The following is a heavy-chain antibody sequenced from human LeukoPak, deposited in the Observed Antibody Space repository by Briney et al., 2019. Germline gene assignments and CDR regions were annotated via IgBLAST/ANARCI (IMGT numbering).Heavy chain of an antibody. CDR3: AREVYGELAFEN. CDR2: ISSSSSYI. CDR1: GFTFSSYS. D-gene: IGHD4-17*01. J-gene: IGHJ4*02. V-gene: IGHV3-21*01. Sequence: GGSLRLSCAASGFTFSSYSMNWVRQAPGKGLEWVLSISSSSSYIYYADSVKGRFTISRDNAKNSLYLQMNSLRAEDTAVYYCAREVYGELAFENWGQGTLVTVSS.